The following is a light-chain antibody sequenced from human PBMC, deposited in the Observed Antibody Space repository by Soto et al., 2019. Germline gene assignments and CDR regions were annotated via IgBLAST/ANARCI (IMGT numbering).Light chain of an antibody. J-gene: IGKJ1*01. CDR2: AAS. V-gene: IGKV1-39*01. Sequence: DIQMTQPPSSLSASVGDIVTITCRASQNIRSYLYWYQQKPGQAPKLLIYAASSLQSGVPSRFSGSGSGTDFTLTISSLQPEDFATYYCQQSYSTPRTFGQGTKVEIK. CDR1: QNIRSY. CDR3: QQSYSTPRT.